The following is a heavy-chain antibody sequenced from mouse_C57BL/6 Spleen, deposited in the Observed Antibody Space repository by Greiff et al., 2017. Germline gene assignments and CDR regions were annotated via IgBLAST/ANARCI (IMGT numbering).Heavy chain of an antibody. D-gene: IGHD2-1*01. CDR3: ARDPYGNHYFDY. Sequence: VKLQQSGPELVKPGASVKISCKASGYAFSSSWMNWVKQRPGKGLEWIGRIYPGDGDTNYNGKFKGKATLTADKSSSTAYMQLSSLTSEDSAVYVCARDPYGNHYFDYGGQGTTLTVSS. CDR1: GYAFSSSW. CDR2: IYPGDGDT. J-gene: IGHJ2*01. V-gene: IGHV1-82*01.